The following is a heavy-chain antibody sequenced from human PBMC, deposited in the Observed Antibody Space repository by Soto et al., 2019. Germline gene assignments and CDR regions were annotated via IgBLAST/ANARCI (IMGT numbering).Heavy chain of an antibody. CDR3: ASHSGSSPEGRYYYNMDV. V-gene: IGHV1-69*12. Sequence: QGQLVQSGAEVKNPGSSVKVSCKASGGTFSSYAIGWVRQAPGQGREWMGGIIPIFGTADYAQKFQGRVTITADESTSTAYMELSSLRSEDTAVYYCASHSGSSPEGRYYYNMDVWGQGTTVTVSS. CDR2: IIPIFGTA. J-gene: IGHJ6*02. D-gene: IGHD1-26*01. CDR1: GGTFSSYA.